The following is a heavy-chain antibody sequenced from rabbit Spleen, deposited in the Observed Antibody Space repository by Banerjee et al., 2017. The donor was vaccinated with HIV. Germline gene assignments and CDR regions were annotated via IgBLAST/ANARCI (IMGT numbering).Heavy chain of an antibody. CDR1: GIDFTNYY. J-gene: IGHJ4*01. D-gene: IGHD6-1*01. Sequence: QELVESGGGLVQPGESLKLSCKASGIDFTNYYISWVRQAPGKGLEWIGCINTGSGSAYYASWVISRFTISKTSSTTVTLQMTSLTAADTATYFCARNPYAGVRSDGYIYYFNLWGPGTLVTVS. CDR3: ARNPYAGVRSDGYIYYFNL. CDR2: INTGSGSA. V-gene: IGHV1S40*01.